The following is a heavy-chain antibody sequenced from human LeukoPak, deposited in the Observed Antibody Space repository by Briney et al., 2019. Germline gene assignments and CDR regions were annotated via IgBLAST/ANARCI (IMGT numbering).Heavy chain of an antibody. CDR2: ISSSGSTI. J-gene: IGHJ4*02. D-gene: IGHD6-19*01. Sequence: PGGSLRLSCAASGFTFSDYYMSWIRQAPGKGLEWVSYISSSGSTIYYADSVKGRFTISRDNAKNSLYLQMNSQRAEDTAVYYCARPRSYSSGHLDYWGQGTLVTVSS. V-gene: IGHV3-11*04. CDR1: GFTFSDYY. CDR3: ARPRSYSSGHLDY.